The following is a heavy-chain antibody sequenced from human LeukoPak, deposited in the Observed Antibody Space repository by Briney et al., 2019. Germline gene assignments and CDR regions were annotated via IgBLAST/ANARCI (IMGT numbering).Heavy chain of an antibody. CDR1: GGSISSYY. V-gene: IGHV4-59*08. D-gene: IGHD5-18*01. J-gene: IGHJ4*02. CDR2: IYYSGST. Sequence: SETLSLTCTVWGGSISSYYWSWIRQPPGKGLEWIGYIYYSGSTNYNPSLKSRVTISVDTSKNQFSLKLSSVTAADTAVYYCAKTVRGYSYGYVFAYWGQGTLVTVSS. CDR3: AKTVRGYSYGYVFAY.